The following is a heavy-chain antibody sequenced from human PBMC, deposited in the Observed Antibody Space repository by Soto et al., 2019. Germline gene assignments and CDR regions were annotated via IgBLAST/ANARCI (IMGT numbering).Heavy chain of an antibody. J-gene: IGHJ6*02. Sequence: PVGSLRISCASSVLTFDNYAMHWLRHAPGKGLEWVSGISWNSGSIGYADSVKGRFTISRDNAKNSLYLQMNSLRAEDTALYYCAKDTLEVYCTNGVCRYYYGMDVWGQGTTVTVSS. V-gene: IGHV3-9*01. CDR3: AKDTLEVYCTNGVCRYYYGMDV. D-gene: IGHD2-8*01. CDR1: VLTFDNYA. CDR2: ISWNSGSI.